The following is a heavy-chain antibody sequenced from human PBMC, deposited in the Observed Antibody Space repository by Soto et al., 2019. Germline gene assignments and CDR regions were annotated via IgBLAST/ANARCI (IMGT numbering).Heavy chain of an antibody. CDR1: GRNFSSYA. D-gene: IGHD1-26*01. CDR2: IIPIFGTA. Sequence: SVKVSCKASGRNFSSYAISWVRQAPGQGLEWMGGIIPIFGTANYAQKFQTRGTITADDYTSTAYMELSSLTSEDTALYDCARDCGSPRGLDYWGQGNLVTVS. V-gene: IGHV1-69*13. J-gene: IGHJ4*02. CDR3: ARDCGSPRGLDY.